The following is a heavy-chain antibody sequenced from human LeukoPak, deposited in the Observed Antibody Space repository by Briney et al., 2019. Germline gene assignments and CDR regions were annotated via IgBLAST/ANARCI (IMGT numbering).Heavy chain of an antibody. Sequence: GTSLRLSCAASGFTFSSYATHWIRQAPGKGLEWVAVISHDGSNKYYADSVKGRFTISRDNSKNTVYLQMNSLRAEDTAVYYCAIAGDSTTSCYRCFENWGQGTLVTVSS. D-gene: IGHD2-2*01. J-gene: IGHJ4*02. V-gene: IGHV3-30*01. CDR2: ISHDGSNK. CDR3: AIAGDSTTSCYRCFEN. CDR1: GFTFSSYA.